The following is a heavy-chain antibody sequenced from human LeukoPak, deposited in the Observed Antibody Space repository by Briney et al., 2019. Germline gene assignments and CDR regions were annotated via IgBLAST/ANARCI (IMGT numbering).Heavy chain of an antibody. D-gene: IGHD2-15*01. Sequence: ASAKVSCKASGYTFTSYYTHWVRQAPGQGLEWMGIINPSGGTTSYAQKFQGRVTMTRDTSTSTVYMELSSLRSEDTAVYYCAKDGSSFDYWGQGTLVTVSS. J-gene: IGHJ4*02. CDR1: GYTFTSYY. CDR3: AKDGSSFDY. V-gene: IGHV1-46*01. CDR2: INPSGGTT.